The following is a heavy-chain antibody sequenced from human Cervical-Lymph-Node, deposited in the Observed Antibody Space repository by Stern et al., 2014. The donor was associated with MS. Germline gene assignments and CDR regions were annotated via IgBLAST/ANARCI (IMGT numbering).Heavy chain of an antibody. D-gene: IGHD5-12*01. CDR1: GFTFSGST. CDR3: TRLSYSGYDPDDN. Sequence: EVQLVESGGGLVQPGGSLKLSCAASGFTFSGSTIHWVRQASGQGMEWVGRIRSKAMSYATAYAASVRGRFPISRDDSKNTAYLQLNSLKTEDTAMYYCTRLSYSGYDPDDNWGQGTLVTVSS. CDR2: IRSKAMSYAT. V-gene: IGHV3-73*01. J-gene: IGHJ4*02.